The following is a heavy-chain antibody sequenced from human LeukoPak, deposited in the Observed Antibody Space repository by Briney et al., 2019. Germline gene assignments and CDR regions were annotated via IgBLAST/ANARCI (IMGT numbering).Heavy chain of an antibody. V-gene: IGHV4-30-4*01. D-gene: IGHD3-10*01. CDR3: ARDSEVRGYRIGEAFDI. CDR2: IYYSGST. CDR1: GGSISSGDYY. J-gene: IGHJ3*02. Sequence: PSETLSLTCTVSGGSISSGDYYWSWIRQPPGKGLEWIGYIYYSGSTYYNPSLKSRVTISVDTSKNQFSLKLSSVTAADTAVYYCARDSEVRGYRIGEAFDIWGQGTMVTVSS.